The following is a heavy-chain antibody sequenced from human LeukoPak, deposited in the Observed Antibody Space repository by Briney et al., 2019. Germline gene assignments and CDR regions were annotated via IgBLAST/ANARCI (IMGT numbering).Heavy chain of an antibody. V-gene: IGHV4-30-4*07. J-gene: IGHJ5*02. Sequence: LRLSCAASGFTFSSYAMSWVRQAPGKGLEWIGNIYYSGTTYYDPSLKSRVSISVDTSKSQFSLNLSSVTAADTAVYYCARYRCTTATCGFDPWGQGALVTVSS. CDR3: ARYRCTTATCGFDP. D-gene: IGHD2/OR15-2a*01. CDR1: GFTFSSYA. CDR2: IYYSGTT.